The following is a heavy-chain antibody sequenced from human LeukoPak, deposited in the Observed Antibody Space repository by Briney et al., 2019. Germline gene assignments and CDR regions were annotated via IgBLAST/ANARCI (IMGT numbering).Heavy chain of an antibody. V-gene: IGHV4-34*01. CDR2: INHSRST. D-gene: IGHD3-10*01. J-gene: IGHJ4*02. Sequence: SETLSLTCAVFGGSFSGSYGRWIRQPPGKGMEWIGEINHSRSTNYNPSLQSRVPISVYPSKSQISLTLSSVTAADTAVYYCARGGPYGSGMRWGQGTLFTVSS. CDR1: GGSFSGSY. CDR3: ARGGPYGSGMR.